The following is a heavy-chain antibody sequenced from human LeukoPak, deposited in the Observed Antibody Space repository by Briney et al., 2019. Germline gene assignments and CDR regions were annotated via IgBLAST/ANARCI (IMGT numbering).Heavy chain of an antibody. V-gene: IGHV3-48*03. Sequence: QPGGSLTLSCEDSEVIFSSCEVNWVRQAPGKGLEWVSYISSSGSTIYYADSVKGRFTISRDNAKNSLYLQMTSLRAEDTAVYYCARGGYSSGWYGEGYYYYYGMDVWGQGTTVTVSS. J-gene: IGHJ6*02. CDR2: ISSSGSTI. CDR1: EVIFSSCE. CDR3: ARGGYSSGWYGEGYYYYYGMDV. D-gene: IGHD6-19*01.